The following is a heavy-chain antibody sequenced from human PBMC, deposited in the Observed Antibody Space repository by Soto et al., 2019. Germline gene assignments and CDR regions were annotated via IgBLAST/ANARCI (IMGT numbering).Heavy chain of an antibody. D-gene: IGHD3-10*01. CDR3: AGAGDLSSYDLDV. V-gene: IGHV4-59*08. Sequence: QVQLQESGPGLVKPSETLSLTCTVSGASISSYYWSWIRQSPGKGLEWIGYIYSSGSTKYNPSLKTRAALSVDTSKKQSSPTLSSLPAADTAVYYCAGAGDLSSYDLDVWGQGATVTVSS. CDR1: GASISSYY. CDR2: IYSSGST. J-gene: IGHJ6*02.